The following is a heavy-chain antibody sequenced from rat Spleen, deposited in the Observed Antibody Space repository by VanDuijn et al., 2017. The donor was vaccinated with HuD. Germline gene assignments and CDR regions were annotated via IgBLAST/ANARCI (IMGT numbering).Heavy chain of an antibody. V-gene: IGHV5-29*01. CDR3: ATPGFDY. D-gene: IGHD1-4*01. CDR2: ISSDGSST. CDR1: GFTFSDCY. J-gene: IGHJ2*01. Sequence: EVRLVGSDGGLVQPGRSLKLSCAASGFTFSDCYMAWVRQAPTKGLEWVATISSDGSSTYYRDSVNGRFTISRDNAKSTLYPQVDSLRSEDTATYYCATPGFDYWGQGVMVTVSS.